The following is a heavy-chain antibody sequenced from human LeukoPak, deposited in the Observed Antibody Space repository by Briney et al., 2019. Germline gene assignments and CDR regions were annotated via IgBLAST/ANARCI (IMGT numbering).Heavy chain of an antibody. CDR2: INPSGGST. CDR3: ARDQGAMLGVVTFFDY. D-gene: IGHD3-3*01. CDR1: GYTFTSYY. Sequence: ASVKVSCKASGYTFTSYYMHWVRQAPGQGLEWMGIINPSGGSTSYAQKFQGRVTMTRDTSTSTVYMELSSLRSEDTAVYYCARDQGAMLGVVTFFDYWGQGTLVTVSS. V-gene: IGHV1-46*01. J-gene: IGHJ4*02.